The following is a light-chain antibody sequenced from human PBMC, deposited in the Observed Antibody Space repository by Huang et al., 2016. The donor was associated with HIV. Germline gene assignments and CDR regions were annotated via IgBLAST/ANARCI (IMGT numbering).Light chain of an antibody. Sequence: DIQMTQSPSSLSASVGDRVTITCRASQSVSNYLVWYQQKPGKPPKLLIYAASSLRSGVPSRCSGSGAGADFTLTISILQPDDFATYYCQQSFSTPVFGPGTKVEIK. CDR3: QQSFSTPV. CDR1: QSVSNY. V-gene: IGKV1-39*01. J-gene: IGKJ3*01. CDR2: AAS.